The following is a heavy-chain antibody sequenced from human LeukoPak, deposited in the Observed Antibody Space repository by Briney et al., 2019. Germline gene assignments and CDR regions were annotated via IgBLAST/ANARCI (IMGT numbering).Heavy chain of an antibody. V-gene: IGHV3-74*01. J-gene: IGHJ3*02. D-gene: IGHD2-2*01. CDR1: GFTFSSYW. CDR2: INSDGSST. Sequence: SGGSLRLSCAASGFTFSSYWMHWVRQAPGKGLVWVSRINSDGSSTSYADSVKGRFTISSDNAKNPLYLEMNSLRAEDTAVYYCARGRAVVPAARKPHDAFDIWGQGTMVTVSS. CDR3: ARGRAVVPAARKPHDAFDI.